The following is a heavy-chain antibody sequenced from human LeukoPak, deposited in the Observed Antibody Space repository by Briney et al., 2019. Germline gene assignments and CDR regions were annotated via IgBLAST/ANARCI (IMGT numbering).Heavy chain of an antibody. D-gene: IGHD4-23*01. J-gene: IGHJ6*02. CDR2: INDYTGDT. CDR3: ARGHIPKTAVVHSFHYGMEV. Sequence: SETLSLTCNVVGGSFTDYFWTWVREFPGKGLEWVGEINDYTGDTNYNPSLNSRISISLDKSKYQFFLALRSVTAADTAVYYCARGHIPKTAVVHSFHYGMEVWGQRSRVTDSS. CDR1: GGSFTDYF. V-gene: IGHV4-34*01.